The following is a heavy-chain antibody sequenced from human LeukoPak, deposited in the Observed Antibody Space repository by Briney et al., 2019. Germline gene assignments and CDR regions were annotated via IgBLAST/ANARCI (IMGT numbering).Heavy chain of an antibody. CDR2: IKEDGSDK. Sequence: GGSLRLSCEASGFTFRSYWMSWVRQAPGKGLEWVASIKEDGSDKHYVDSVKGRFTISRDNAKNSLCLQMNSLRAEDTAVYNCAKVLTSSWGYFDSWGQGTLVTVSS. CDR3: AKVLTSSWGYFDS. V-gene: IGHV3-7*01. D-gene: IGHD6-13*01. CDR1: GFTFRSYW. J-gene: IGHJ4*02.